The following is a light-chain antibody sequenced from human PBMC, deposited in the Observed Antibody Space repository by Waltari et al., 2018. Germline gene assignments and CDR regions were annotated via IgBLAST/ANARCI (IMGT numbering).Light chain of an antibody. Sequence: DIQMTQSPSSLSASVGDRVTITCRASQTISTYLNWYQMKPGKPPKLLIFAASSLQSGVPSRFSGSGSGTDFTLTISSLQPGDFATYYCQQTYGTPGTFGQGTKVEIK. CDR1: QTISTY. J-gene: IGKJ1*01. V-gene: IGKV1-39*01. CDR3: QQTYGTPGT. CDR2: AAS.